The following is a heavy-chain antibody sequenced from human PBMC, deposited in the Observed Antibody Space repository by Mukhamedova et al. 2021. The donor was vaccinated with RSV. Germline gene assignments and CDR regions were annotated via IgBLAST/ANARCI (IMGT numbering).Heavy chain of an antibody. CDR3: AKGGLFVAQYHDAFDI. V-gene: IGHV3-23*01. D-gene: IGHD2-15*01. Sequence: SGSGGSTYYADSVKGRFTISRDNSKNTLYLQMNSLRAEDTAVYYCAKGGLFVAQYHDAFDIWGQGTMVTVSS. CDR2: SGSGGST. J-gene: IGHJ3*02.